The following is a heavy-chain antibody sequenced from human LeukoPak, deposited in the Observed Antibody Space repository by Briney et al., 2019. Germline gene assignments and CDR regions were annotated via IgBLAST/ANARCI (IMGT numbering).Heavy chain of an antibody. V-gene: IGHV3-21*01. D-gene: IGHD6-13*01. J-gene: IGHJ5*02. Sequence: GRSLRLSRAASGFTSSSYSMNWVLQAPGKGLEWVSSISSSSSYIYYADSVKGRFTISRDNAKNSLYLQMNSLRAEDTAVYYCAITETKYSSSWYPPWGQGTLVTVSS. CDR1: GFTSSSYS. CDR2: ISSSSSYI. CDR3: AITETKYSSSWYPP.